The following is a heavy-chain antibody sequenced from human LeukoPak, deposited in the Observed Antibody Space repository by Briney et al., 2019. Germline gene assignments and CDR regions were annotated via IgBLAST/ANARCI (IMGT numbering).Heavy chain of an antibody. CDR2: TYPGDSNT. D-gene: IGHD6-19*01. J-gene: IGHJ4*02. CDR3: VRHPQRSGWSHFDY. Sequence: GESLKISCKVSGYSFTAYWIGWVRQMPGMGLEWVAITYPGDSNTVYSPSFQGQVTTSADTSISTAYLQWNSLRASDTAMYFFVRHPQRSGWSHFDYWGQGTLVTVSP. CDR1: GYSFTAYW. V-gene: IGHV5-51*01.